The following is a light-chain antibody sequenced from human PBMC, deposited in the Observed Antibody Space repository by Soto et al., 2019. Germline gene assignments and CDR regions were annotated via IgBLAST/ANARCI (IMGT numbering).Light chain of an antibody. CDR1: QGIIND. CDR2: AAS. CDR3: LQDYHLPYP. Sequence: AIQVTQSPSSLSASVGDRGTSTCRAGQGIINDLGWYQQKPGKAPKLLIYAASSLQSGVPSRLSGRGSGTDFTITISSLQPEDFAFYYCLQDYHLPYPFGQGPQVDIK. V-gene: IGKV1-6*01. J-gene: IGKJ2*01.